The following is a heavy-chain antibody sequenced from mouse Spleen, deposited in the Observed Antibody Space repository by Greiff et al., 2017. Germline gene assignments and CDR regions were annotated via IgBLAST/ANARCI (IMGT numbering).Heavy chain of an antibody. CDR2: ISSGGGNT. CDR1: GFTFSSYT. CDR3: ARQTLYYAMDY. V-gene: IGHV5-9*04. Sequence: EVKLMESGGGLVKPGGSLKLSCAASGFTFSSYTMSWVRQTPAKRLEWVATISSGGGNTYYPDSVKGRFTISRDNARNTLYLQMSSLRSEDTAMYYCARQTLYYAMDYWGQGTSVTVSS. J-gene: IGHJ4*01.